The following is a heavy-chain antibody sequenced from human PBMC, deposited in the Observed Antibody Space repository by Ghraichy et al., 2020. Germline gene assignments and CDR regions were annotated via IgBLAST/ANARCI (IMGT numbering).Heavy chain of an antibody. CDR1: GGSFSGYY. V-gene: IGHV4-34*01. CDR2: INHSGST. Sequence: SETLSLTCAVYGGSFSGYYWSWIHQPPGKGLEWIGEINHSGSTNYNPSLKSRVTISVDTSKNQFSLNLSSVTASDTAVYYCARRPHTTYSSNWYMYWGQGTLVTVSS. D-gene: IGHD6-13*01. J-gene: IGHJ4*02. CDR3: ARRPHTTYSSNWYMY.